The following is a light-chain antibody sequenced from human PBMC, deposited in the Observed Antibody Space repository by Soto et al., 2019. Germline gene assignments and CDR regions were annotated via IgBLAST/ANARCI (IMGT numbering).Light chain of an antibody. J-gene: IGKJ1*01. CDR3: QQSGT. CDR2: KAS. Sequence: DLQMTQSPSTLSASVGDRVTITCRASQSISSWLAWYQQKPGKAPKLLIYKASSLESGVPSWFSGSGSGTEFTPTISSLQPDDFATYYCQQSGTFGQGTKVEIK. V-gene: IGKV1-5*03. CDR1: QSISSW.